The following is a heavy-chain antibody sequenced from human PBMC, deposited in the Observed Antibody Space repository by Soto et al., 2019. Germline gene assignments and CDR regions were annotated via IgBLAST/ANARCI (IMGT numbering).Heavy chain of an antibody. J-gene: IGHJ5*02. CDR3: AKGMYYYDSSGYYSGDWFDP. D-gene: IGHD3-22*01. CDR1: GFTFSSYG. V-gene: IGHV3-30*18. Sequence: LRLSCAASGFTFSSYGMHWVRQAPGKGLEWVAVISYDGSNKYYADSVKGRFTISRDNSKNTLYLQMNSLRAEDTAVYYCAKGMYYYDSSGYYSGDWFDPWGQGTLVTVSS. CDR2: ISYDGSNK.